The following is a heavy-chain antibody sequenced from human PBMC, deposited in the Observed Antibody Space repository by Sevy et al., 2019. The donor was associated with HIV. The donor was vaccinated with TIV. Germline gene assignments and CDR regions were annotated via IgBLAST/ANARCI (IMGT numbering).Heavy chain of an antibody. CDR1: GFTFGDCA. CDR2: IRSQTYGGTT. D-gene: IGHD1-1*01. J-gene: IGHJ4*02. V-gene: IGHV3-49*03. Sequence: GGSLRLSCTASGFTFGDCAMSWFRQAPGKGLEWVGLIRSQTYGGTTNYAASVSGRFTISRDDSESIVYLQMNGLKTEDTAMYVCTKMETALDAFDYWGQGTLVTVSS. CDR3: TKMETALDAFDY.